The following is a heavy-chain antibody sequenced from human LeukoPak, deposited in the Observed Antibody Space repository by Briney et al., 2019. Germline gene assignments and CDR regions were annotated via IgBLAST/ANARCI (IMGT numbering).Heavy chain of an antibody. V-gene: IGHV1-18*01. Sequence: ASVKVSCKASGYTFTSYGISWVRQAPGQGLEWMGWISAYNGNTNYAQKLQGRVTITTDTSTSTAYMELRSLRSDDTAVYYCARGGYYGLGNDFRFDPWGQGTLVTVSS. CDR2: ISAYNGNT. CDR1: GYTFTSYG. J-gene: IGHJ5*02. D-gene: IGHD3-10*01. CDR3: ARGGYYGLGNDFRFDP.